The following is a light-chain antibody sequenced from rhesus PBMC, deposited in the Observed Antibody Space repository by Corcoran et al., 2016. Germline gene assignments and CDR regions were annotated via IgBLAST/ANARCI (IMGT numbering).Light chain of an antibody. J-gene: IGKJ4*01. CDR3: QQYSNWPLT. V-gene: IGKV3-42*03. CDR1: QSVSSS. CDR2: GAS. Sequence: EIVLTQSPTTLSLSPGERATLSCRASQSVSSSLAWYQQQPGQVPRLLIYGASSRATGIPDRFSGGGSGTDFTLTISSLEPEDFAVYYCQQYSNWPLTFGGWTKVEIK.